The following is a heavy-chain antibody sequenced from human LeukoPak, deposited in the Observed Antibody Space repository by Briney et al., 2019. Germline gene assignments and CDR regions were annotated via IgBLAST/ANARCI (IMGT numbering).Heavy chain of an antibody. Sequence: SETLSLTCAVYGGSFSGYYWTWIRQPPGKGLEWIGEINHSGSTNYNPSLKSRVTISVDTSKNQFSLKLSSVTAADTAVYYCARFCGHIAVVTAIPSAFDIWGQGTMVTVSS. CDR2: INHSGST. D-gene: IGHD2-21*02. CDR1: GGSFSGYY. CDR3: ARFCGHIAVVTAIPSAFDI. J-gene: IGHJ3*02. V-gene: IGHV4-34*01.